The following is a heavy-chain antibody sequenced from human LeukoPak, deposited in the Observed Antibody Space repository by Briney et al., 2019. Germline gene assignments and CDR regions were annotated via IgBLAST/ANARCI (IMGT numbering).Heavy chain of an antibody. CDR2: ISYDGSNK. CDR3: VKARGVVTASPTDY. CDR1: GFTFSSYG. V-gene: IGHV3-30*18. D-gene: IGHD2-21*02. Sequence: PGGSLRLSCAASGFTFSSYGMHWVRQAPGKGLEWVAVISYDGSNKYYADSVKGRFTISRDNSKNTLYLQMNSLRAEDTAVYYCVKARGVVTASPTDYWGQGTLVTVSS. J-gene: IGHJ4*02.